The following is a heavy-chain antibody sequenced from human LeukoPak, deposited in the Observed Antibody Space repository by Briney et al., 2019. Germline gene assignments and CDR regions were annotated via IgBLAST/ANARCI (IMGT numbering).Heavy chain of an antibody. J-gene: IGHJ4*02. V-gene: IGHV3-48*01. CDR1: GFTFSSYS. Sequence: GGSLRLTCAASGFTFSSYSMNWVRQAPGKGLEWVSYISSSSSTIYYADSVKGRFTISRDNAKNSLYLQMNSLRAEDTAVYYCARDSPADINYYDSSGVDYWGQGTLVTVSS. CDR3: ARDSPADINYYDSSGVDY. D-gene: IGHD3-22*01. CDR2: ISSSSSTI.